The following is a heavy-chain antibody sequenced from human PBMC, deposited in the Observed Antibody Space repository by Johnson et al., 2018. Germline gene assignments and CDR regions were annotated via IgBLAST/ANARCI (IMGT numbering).Heavy chain of an antibody. J-gene: IGHJ3*02. CDR2: INSDGSST. Sequence: VQLLESGGGLVQPGGSLRLSCAASGFTFSSYWMHWVRQAPGKGLVWVSRINSDGSSTSSADSVKGRFTISRDNAKNTLYWQLNSLRAEDTAVYYCARERGYSYGVILGYSFDIWGQGTMVTVSS. CDR1: GFTFSSYW. D-gene: IGHD5-18*01. CDR3: ARERGYSYGVILGYSFDI. V-gene: IGHV3-74*01.